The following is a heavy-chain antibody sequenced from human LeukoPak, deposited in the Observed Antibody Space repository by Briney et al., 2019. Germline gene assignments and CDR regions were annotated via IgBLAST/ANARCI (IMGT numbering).Heavy chain of an antibody. CDR2: IYHSGST. CDR1: GGSISSSNW. Sequence: PSETLSLTCAVSGGSISSSNWWSWVRQPPGKGLEWIGEIYHSGSTNYNPSLKSRVTISVDKSKNQFSLKLSSVTAADTAVYYCARHFREVRNYYYMDVWGKGTTVTISS. V-gene: IGHV4-4*02. CDR3: ARHFREVRNYYYMDV. J-gene: IGHJ6*03. D-gene: IGHD3-10*01.